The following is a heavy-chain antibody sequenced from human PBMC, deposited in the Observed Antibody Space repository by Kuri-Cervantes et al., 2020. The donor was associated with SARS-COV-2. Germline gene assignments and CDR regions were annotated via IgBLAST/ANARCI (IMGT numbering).Heavy chain of an antibody. J-gene: IGHJ6*03. CDR1: GFTFSSYS. CDR2: IYYSGST. Sequence: GSLRLSCAASGFTFSSYSMNWIRQPPGKGLEWIGSIYYSGSTHYNPSLKSRVSISVDTSRNQFSLKVSSVTAADTAVYSCARQHLGYYMDVWGKGTTVTVSS. V-gene: IGHV4-39*01. CDR3: ARQHLGYYMDV.